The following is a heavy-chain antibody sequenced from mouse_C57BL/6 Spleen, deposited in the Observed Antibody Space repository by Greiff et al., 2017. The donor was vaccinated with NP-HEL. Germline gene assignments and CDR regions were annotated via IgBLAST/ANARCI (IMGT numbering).Heavy chain of an antibody. D-gene: IGHD1-1*01. CDR2: ISSGGDYF. CDR3: TREDGSSYFDV. Sequence: EVQGVESGEGLVKPGGSLKLSCAASGFTFSSDAMSWVRQTPEKRLEWVAYISSGGDYFYYADTVKSRFTISRDNARNTLYLQMSSMKSEDTAMYYCTREDGSSYFDVWGTGTTVTVSS. J-gene: IGHJ1*03. V-gene: IGHV5-9-1*02. CDR1: GFTFSSDA.